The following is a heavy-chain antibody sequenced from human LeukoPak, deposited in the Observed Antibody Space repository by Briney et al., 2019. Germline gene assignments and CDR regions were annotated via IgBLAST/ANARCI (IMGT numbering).Heavy chain of an antibody. J-gene: IGHJ4*02. CDR1: GGSISSSSYY. D-gene: IGHD3-22*01. CDR2: IYYSGST. CDR3: ARHLYYDSSGYPDRLLDY. V-gene: IGHV4-39*01. Sequence: TETLSLTCTVSGGSISSSSYYWGWIRQPPGKGLEWIGGIYYSGSTYYNPSLKSRVTISVDTSKNQFSLKLSSVTAADTAVYYCARHLYYDSSGYPDRLLDYWGQGTLVTVSS.